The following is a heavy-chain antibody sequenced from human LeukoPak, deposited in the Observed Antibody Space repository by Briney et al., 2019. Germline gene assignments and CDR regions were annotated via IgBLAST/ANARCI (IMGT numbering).Heavy chain of an antibody. Sequence: GGSLRLSCAASGFTFSSYWMSWVRQAPGKGLEWVANIKEDGSEKYYVDSVKGRFTISRDNAKNSLYLQMNSLRAEDTAVYYCARGGDVLRFLEWSGNNWFDPWGQGTLVTISS. CDR3: ARGGDVLRFLEWSGNNWFDP. D-gene: IGHD3-3*01. J-gene: IGHJ5*02. V-gene: IGHV3-7*04. CDR1: GFTFSSYW. CDR2: IKEDGSEK.